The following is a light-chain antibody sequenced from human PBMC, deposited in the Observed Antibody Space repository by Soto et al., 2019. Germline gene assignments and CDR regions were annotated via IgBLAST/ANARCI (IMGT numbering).Light chain of an antibody. CDR3: QKYNSYPRT. CDR2: DAS. J-gene: IGKJ1*01. V-gene: IGKV1-5*01. CDR1: QSISSW. Sequence: DIQMTQSPSTLSASVGDRVTITCRASQSISSWLAWYQQKPGKAPKLLIYDASSLESGVPSRFSGSGSGTEFTLTISSLQPDDFANYYCQKYNSYPRTFGQGTKVEIK.